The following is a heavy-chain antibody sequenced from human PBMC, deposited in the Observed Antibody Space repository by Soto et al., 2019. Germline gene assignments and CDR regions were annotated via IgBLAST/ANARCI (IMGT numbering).Heavy chain of an antibody. V-gene: IGHV1-18*04. CDR3: AIDYDIAARLSGMDV. J-gene: IGHJ6*02. Sequence: ASVKVSCKASGYTFTSYGISWVRQAPGQGLEWMGWISAYNGNTNYAQKLQGRVTMTTDTSTSTAYMELRSLRSDDTAVYYCAIDYDIAARLSGMDVWGQGTTVTVSS. CDR2: ISAYNGNT. CDR1: GYTFTSYG. D-gene: IGHD6-6*01.